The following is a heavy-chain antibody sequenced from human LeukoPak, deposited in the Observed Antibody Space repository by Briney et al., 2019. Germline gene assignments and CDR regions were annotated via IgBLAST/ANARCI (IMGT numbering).Heavy chain of an antibody. Sequence: ASVKVSCKATGYTFTSYGISWVRQAPGQVIEWMGWISAYNGNTNYAQKRQGRLTMTTDTSTSTSYMQLRSLRSDATAVYYCARVTMIVVVIDAFDIWGQGTMVTVSS. J-gene: IGHJ3*02. CDR3: ARVTMIVVVIDAFDI. CDR2: ISAYNGNT. CDR1: GYTFTSYG. V-gene: IGHV1-18*01. D-gene: IGHD3-22*01.